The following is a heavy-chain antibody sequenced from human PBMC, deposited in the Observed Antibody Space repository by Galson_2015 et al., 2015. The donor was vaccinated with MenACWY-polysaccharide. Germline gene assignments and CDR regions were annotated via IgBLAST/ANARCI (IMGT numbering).Heavy chain of an antibody. J-gene: IGHJ3*02. D-gene: IGHD2-15*01. CDR2: IYYSGST. CDR1: GGSINSSTYY. V-gene: IGHV4-39*01. Sequence: SETLSLTCHVSGGSINSSTYYWAWIRQSPGKGLEWIGTIYYSGSTYYNASLKSRVSIFVDTSKNHLSLSLSSVTATDTALYYCARQGGGGRAFDIWGQGTMVIVSS. CDR3: ARQGGGGRAFDI.